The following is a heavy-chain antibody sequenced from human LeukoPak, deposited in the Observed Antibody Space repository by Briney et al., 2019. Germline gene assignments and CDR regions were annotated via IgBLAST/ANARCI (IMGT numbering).Heavy chain of an antibody. CDR1: GFTFSSYA. V-gene: IGHV3-30-3*01. CDR2: ISYDGSNK. D-gene: IGHD6-13*01. J-gene: IGHJ4*02. Sequence: GRSLRLSCAASGFTFSSYAMHWVRQAPGKGLEWVAVISYDGSNKDYADSVKGRFTISRDNSKNTLYLQMNSLRAEDTAVYYCAREQAGYFDYWGQGTLVTVSS. CDR3: AREQAGYFDY.